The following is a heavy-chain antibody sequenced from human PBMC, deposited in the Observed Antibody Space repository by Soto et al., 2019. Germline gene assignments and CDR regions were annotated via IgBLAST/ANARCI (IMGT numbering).Heavy chain of an antibody. D-gene: IGHD2-21*02. J-gene: IGHJ6*02. CDR1: GFTFSSYG. CDR2: IWYDGSNK. V-gene: IGHV3-33*01. CDR3: ARDLATIGGGDREVGGMDV. Sequence: HPGGSLRLSCAASGFTFSSYGMHWVRQAPGKGLEWVAVIWYDGSNKYYADSVKGRFTISRDNSKNTLYLQMNSLRAEDTAVYYCARDLATIGGGDREVGGMDVWGQGTTVTVSS.